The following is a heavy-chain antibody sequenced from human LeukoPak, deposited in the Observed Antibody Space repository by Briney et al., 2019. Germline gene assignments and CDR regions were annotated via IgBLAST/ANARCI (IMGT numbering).Heavy chain of an antibody. J-gene: IGHJ6*03. CDR3: ARAGSSWPYYYYYMDV. V-gene: IGHV4-59*01. CDR1: GGSISSYY. Sequence: SETLSLTCTVSGGSISSYYWSWIRQPPGKGLEWIGYIYYSGSTNYNPSLKSRVTISVDTSKNQFSLKLSSVTAADTAVYYCARAGSSWPYYYYYMDVWGKGTTVTISS. CDR2: IYYSGST. D-gene: IGHD6-13*01.